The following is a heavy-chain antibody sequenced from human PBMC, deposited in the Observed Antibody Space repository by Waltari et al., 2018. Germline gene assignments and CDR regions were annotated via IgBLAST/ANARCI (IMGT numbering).Heavy chain of an antibody. Sequence: QVQLQESGPGLVKPSPTLSLTCTVSGGSISSGSYYWSWIRQPAGKGLEWIGRIYTSGSTNYNPSLKSRVTISVDTSKNQFSLKLSSVTAADTAVYYCARVRGSSADYWGQGTLVTVSS. D-gene: IGHD6-19*01. CDR1: GGSISSGSYY. J-gene: IGHJ4*02. CDR3: ARVRGSSADY. V-gene: IGHV4-61*02. CDR2: IYTSGST.